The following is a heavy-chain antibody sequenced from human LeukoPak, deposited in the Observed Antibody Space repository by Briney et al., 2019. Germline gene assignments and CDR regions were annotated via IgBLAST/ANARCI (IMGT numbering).Heavy chain of an antibody. CDR1: GFTFDDYA. J-gene: IGHJ3*02. D-gene: IGHD2/OR15-2a*01. CDR2: ISWNSGSI. V-gene: IGHV3-9*01. CDR3: AKAFSNFRGAFDI. Sequence: GGSLRLSCAASGFTFDDYAMHWVRQAPGKGLEWVSGISWNSGSIGYADSVKGRFTISRDNAKNSLYLQMNSLRAEDTALYYCAKAFSNFRGAFDIWGQGTMVTVSS.